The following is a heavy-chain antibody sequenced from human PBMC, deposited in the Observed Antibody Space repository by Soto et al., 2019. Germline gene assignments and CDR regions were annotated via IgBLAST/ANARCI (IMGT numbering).Heavy chain of an antibody. D-gene: IGHD6-6*01. CDR1: GFPFSSYA. CDR2: ISSNGGST. V-gene: IGHV3-64D*06. Sequence: GGSLNLSCSGSGFPFSSYAVHWVRQAPGKGLEYASAISSNGGSTYYADSVKGRFTISRDNSKKTLYLQMTSLRVEDTAVYYCVKGKYSSSGLLDWFDPWGQGTVVTVSS. J-gene: IGHJ5*01. CDR3: VKGKYSSSGLLDWFDP.